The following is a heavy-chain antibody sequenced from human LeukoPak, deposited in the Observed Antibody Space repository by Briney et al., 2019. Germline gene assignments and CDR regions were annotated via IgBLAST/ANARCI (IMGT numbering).Heavy chain of an antibody. CDR3: ARVDMSTSGGFY. J-gene: IGHJ4*02. Sequence: PGGSLRLSCAASGFTFSSYSMNWVRQAPGKGLEWVSDISSSGTTTYYADSVKGRFTISRDNAKNSLYLQMNSLRAEDTAVYYCARVDMSTSGGFYWGEGAPVTVSS. CDR1: GFTFSSYS. V-gene: IGHV3-48*04. CDR2: ISSSGTTT. D-gene: IGHD5/OR15-5a*01.